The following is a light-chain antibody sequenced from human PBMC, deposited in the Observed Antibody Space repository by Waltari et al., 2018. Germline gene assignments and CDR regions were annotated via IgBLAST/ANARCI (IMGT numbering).Light chain of an antibody. Sequence: DIQLTQSPSSLSASVGDRVHIICRSSQNIDNYLNWYQQKAGKAPKLLIYAASNLQGGVSSRFSGSGSGTEFTLSISHLQPEDFATYYCQQTFSTPPQMYTFGQGTKLDIK. CDR2: AAS. CDR3: QQTFSTPPQMYT. CDR1: QNIDNY. V-gene: IGKV1-39*01. J-gene: IGKJ2*01.